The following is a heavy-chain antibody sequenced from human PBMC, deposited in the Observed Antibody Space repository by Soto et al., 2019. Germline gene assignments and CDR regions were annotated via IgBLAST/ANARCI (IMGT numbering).Heavy chain of an antibody. V-gene: IGHV3-74*01. J-gene: IGHJ5*02. CDR2: INPDGSRT. Sequence: EVQLGESGGGLVQPGGSLRLSCAASGFTFSNYCMHWVRQAPGKGLMWVSRINPDGSRTTYADSVKGRFAISRDNAKNTLYLQMNSLRADDTSVYYCATVKLGSYDWFDPWGQGTLVTVSS. CDR3: ATVKLGSYDWFDP. D-gene: IGHD3-16*01. CDR1: GFTFSNYC.